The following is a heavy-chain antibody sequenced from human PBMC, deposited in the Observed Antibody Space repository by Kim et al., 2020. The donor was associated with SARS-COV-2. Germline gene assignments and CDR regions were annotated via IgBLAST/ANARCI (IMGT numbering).Heavy chain of an antibody. D-gene: IGHD3-22*01. Sequence: YYADSVKGRFTISRDNAKNSLYLQMNSLRAEDTAVYYCARGAYDGYYFDYWGQGTLVTVSS. CDR3: ARGAYDGYYFDY. V-gene: IGHV3-21*01. J-gene: IGHJ4*02.